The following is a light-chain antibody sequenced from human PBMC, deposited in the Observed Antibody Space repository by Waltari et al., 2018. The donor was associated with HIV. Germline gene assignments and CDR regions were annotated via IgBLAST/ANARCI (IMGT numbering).Light chain of an antibody. J-gene: IGLJ2*01. CDR1: SSHTRAGSG. V-gene: IGLV1-40*01. CDR2: DHT. Sequence: HSVLTPPPSVSGAPGRRVTISSTGSSSHTRAGSGVHWYHVVPGRAPKLLIYDHTDRPSAVPYRVSGSRSGTSASLVITGIQFEEEASYYCQSYDNSLSGSVVFGGGTKVTV. CDR3: QSYDNSLSGSVV.